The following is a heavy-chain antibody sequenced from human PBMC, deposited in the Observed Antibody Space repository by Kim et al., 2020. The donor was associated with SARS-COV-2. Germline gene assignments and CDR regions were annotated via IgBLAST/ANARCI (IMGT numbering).Heavy chain of an antibody. CDR3: ARENYDFWSGYYRSGYYYYMDV. CDR2: IYTSGST. CDR1: GGSISSYY. J-gene: IGHJ6*03. V-gene: IGHV4-4*07. Sequence: SETLSLTCTVSGGSISSYYWSWIRQPAGKGLEWIGRIYTSGSTNYNPSLKSRVTMSVDTSKNQFSLKLSSVTAADTAVYYCARENYDFWSGYYRSGYYYYMDVWGKGTTVTVSS. D-gene: IGHD3-3*01.